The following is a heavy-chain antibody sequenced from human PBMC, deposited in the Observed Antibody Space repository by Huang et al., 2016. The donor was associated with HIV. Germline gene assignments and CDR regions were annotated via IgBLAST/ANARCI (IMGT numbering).Heavy chain of an antibody. CDR2: IIPRFGTR. V-gene: IGHV1-69*13. D-gene: IGHD3-16*01. CDR3: AKRGGAWGSPYAFDL. J-gene: IGHJ3*01. Sequence: QVQLVQSGAEVRKPGSSVKVSCRASGGSFNNCGINWVRQAPGQGLEWMGGIIPRFGTRNDAQRFKDGVTITADETTGVVHLEVTSLRSDDTAVYFCAKRGGAWGSPYAFDLWGPGTMVTVSS. CDR1: GGSFNNCG.